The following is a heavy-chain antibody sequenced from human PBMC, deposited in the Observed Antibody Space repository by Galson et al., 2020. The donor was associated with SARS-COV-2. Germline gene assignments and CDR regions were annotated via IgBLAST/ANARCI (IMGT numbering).Heavy chain of an antibody. V-gene: IGHV3-43*02. J-gene: IGHJ6*03. CDR3: AKDIVIRPYDYYYMDV. CDR1: GFTFGDYA. Sequence: SCAASGFTFGDYAMHWVRQAPGKGLEWVSLISGAGGNTYYADSVKGRFTISRDNRKNSLYLQMNSLRTEDTALYYCAKDIVIRPYDYYYMDVWGKGTTVTISS. D-gene: IGHD3-16*01. CDR2: ISGAGGNT.